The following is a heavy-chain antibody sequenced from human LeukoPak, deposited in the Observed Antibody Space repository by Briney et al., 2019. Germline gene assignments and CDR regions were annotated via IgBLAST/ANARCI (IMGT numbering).Heavy chain of an antibody. Sequence: SETLSLTCTVSGGSISSGSYYWSRIRQPAGKGLEWIGRIYTSGSTNYNPSLKSRVTISVDTSKNQFSLKLSSVTAADTAVYYCARPGFLGGSDAFDIWGQGTMVTASS. CDR3: ARPGFLGGSDAFDI. CDR2: IYTSGST. J-gene: IGHJ3*02. D-gene: IGHD3-16*01. V-gene: IGHV4-61*02. CDR1: GGSISSGSYY.